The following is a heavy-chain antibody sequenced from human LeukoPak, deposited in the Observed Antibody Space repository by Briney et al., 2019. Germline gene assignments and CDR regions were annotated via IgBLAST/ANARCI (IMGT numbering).Heavy chain of an antibody. CDR2: IYYSGST. CDR1: GGSISSGGYY. V-gene: IGHV4-31*03. J-gene: IGHJ4*02. Sequence: SETLSLTCTVSGGSISSGGYYWSWICQHPGKGLEWIGYIYYSGSTYYNPSLKSRVTISVDTSKNQSSLKLSSVTAADTAVYYCAAGYYFDYWGQGTLVTVSS. D-gene: IGHD6-25*01. CDR3: AAGYYFDY.